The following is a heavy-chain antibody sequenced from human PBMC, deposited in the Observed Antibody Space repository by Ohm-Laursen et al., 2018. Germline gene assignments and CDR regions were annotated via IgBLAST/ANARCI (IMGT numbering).Heavy chain of an antibody. J-gene: IGHJ4*02. CDR3: ARGLVVNRGYDWGWDY. CDR2: IYHSGST. D-gene: IGHD5-12*01. Sequence: SDTLSLTCAVSGYPISSGYSWGWIRQPPGKGLEWIGSIYHSGSTDYNPSLKSRVTISLDTSKNQFSLKLNSVTAADTAVYYCARGLVVNRGYDWGWDYWGQGALVTVSS. CDR1: GYPISSGYS. V-gene: IGHV4-38-2*01.